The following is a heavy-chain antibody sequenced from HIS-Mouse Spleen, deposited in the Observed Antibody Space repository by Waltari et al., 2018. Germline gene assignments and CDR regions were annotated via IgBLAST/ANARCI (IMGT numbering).Heavy chain of an antibody. CDR3: AKDKHHAFDY. Sequence: QVQLVESGGGVVQPGRSRSLSWSASGFTFSGYGMHWVRQAPGKGLEWVAVISYDGSNKYYADSVKGRFTISRDNSKNTLYLQMNSLRAEDTAVYYCAKDKHHAFDYWGQGTLVTVSS. CDR1: GFTFSGYG. V-gene: IGHV3-30*18. J-gene: IGHJ4*02. CDR2: ISYDGSNK.